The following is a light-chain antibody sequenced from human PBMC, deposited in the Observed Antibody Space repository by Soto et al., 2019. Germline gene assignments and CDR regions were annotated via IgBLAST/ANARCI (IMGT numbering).Light chain of an antibody. CDR3: QQYDHSPLT. CDR2: GTS. Sequence: EVVLTQSPDTLSLSPGERATLSCRASQSVSRTYLAWYRQKPGQAPRLLIFGTSNRATGIPDRFSGSGSGTDFTLTVNRLEPEDFAVYYCQQYDHSPLTFGGGTKVDIK. J-gene: IGKJ4*01. V-gene: IGKV3-20*01. CDR1: QSVSRTY.